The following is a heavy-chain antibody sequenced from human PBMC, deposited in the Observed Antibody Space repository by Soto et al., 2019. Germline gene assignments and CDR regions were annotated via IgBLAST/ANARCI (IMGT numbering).Heavy chain of an antibody. CDR1: GFIFENFG. J-gene: IGHJ5*01. Sequence: EVVLLESGGGLEQPGGSLRLSCAASGFIFENFGMSWVRQAPGKGLEWISSISGSGFKKYYADSVKARFTISRDNSKCTVYLELKNLSAEDTAVYYCSKNQGVELVPLATVDCFVSWGQACVVTVSS. D-gene: IGHD1-26*01. V-gene: IGHV3-23*01. CDR3: SKNQGVELVPLATVDCFVS. CDR2: ISGSGFKK.